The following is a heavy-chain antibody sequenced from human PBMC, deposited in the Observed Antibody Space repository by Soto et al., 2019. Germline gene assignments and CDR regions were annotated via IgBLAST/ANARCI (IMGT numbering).Heavy chain of an antibody. J-gene: IGHJ3*02. Sequence: GGSLRLSCAASGFTVSSYAINWVRQAPGKGLEWVSAISGSGGATYYADSVKGRFTISRDNSKNTVHLQMNSLRAEDTAVYYCAKDRVRYADYAGAFDIWGQGTMVTVSS. V-gene: IGHV3-23*01. D-gene: IGHD4-17*01. CDR2: ISGSGGAT. CDR1: GFTVSSYA. CDR3: AKDRVRYADYAGAFDI.